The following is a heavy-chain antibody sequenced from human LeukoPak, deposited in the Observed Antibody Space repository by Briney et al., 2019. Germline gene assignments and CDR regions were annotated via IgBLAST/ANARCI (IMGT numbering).Heavy chain of an antibody. CDR3: ASRSQLERRAEWYYAVDV. J-gene: IGHJ6*02. V-gene: IGHV4-39*02. D-gene: IGHD1-1*01. Sequence: SETLSLTWTVSGGSISSSRYYWGWIRQPPGKGLEWIGTISYSGSTYYNPSLESRVTISVDTSKSHFSLKLNSVTAADTAVYSSASRSQLERRAEWYYAVDVWGPGTTVTVSS. CDR1: GGSISSSRYY. CDR2: ISYSGST.